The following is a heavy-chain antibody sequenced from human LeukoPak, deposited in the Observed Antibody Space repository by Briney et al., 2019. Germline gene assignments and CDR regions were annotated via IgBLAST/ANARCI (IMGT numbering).Heavy chain of an antibody. J-gene: IGHJ4*02. D-gene: IGHD3-22*01. CDR1: GYTFTSYG. V-gene: IGHV1-8*02. Sequence: ASVKVSCKASGYTFTSYGITWVRQATGQGLEWMGWMNPKSGNTGFVQKFQGRITMTRNTSITTAYMELSSLRSEDTAVYYCARGGNYYDSGGYYYVTTFDYWGQGTLVTVSS. CDR3: ARGGNYYDSGGYYYVTTFDY. CDR2: MNPKSGNT.